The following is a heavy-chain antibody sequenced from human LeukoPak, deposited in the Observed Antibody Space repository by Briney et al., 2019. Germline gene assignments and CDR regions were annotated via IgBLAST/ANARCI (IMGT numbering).Heavy chain of an antibody. CDR3: ARGYVVFSSPYRFEL. D-gene: IGHD6-19*01. CDR1: GFTFSSYA. CDR2: INSNGGST. Sequence: GGSLRLSCVASGFTFSSYAMHWVRQTPGKGLEYVSGINSNGGSTHYANSVKGRFTISRDNSKHTLYLQMGSLRTEDMAVYYCARGYVVFSSPYRFELWGQGTLVTVFS. J-gene: IGHJ5*02. V-gene: IGHV3-64*01.